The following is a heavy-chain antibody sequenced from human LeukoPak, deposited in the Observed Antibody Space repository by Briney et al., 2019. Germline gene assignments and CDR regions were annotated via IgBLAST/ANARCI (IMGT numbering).Heavy chain of an antibody. CDR3: ARDHCSGGSCYVDPGDYYYMDV. CDR2: INPSGGST. CDR1: GYTFTSYY. D-gene: IGHD2-15*01. Sequence: GASVKVSCKASGYTFTSYYMHWVRHAPGQGLVWMVIINPSGGSTSYAQKFQGRVTMTRDTSTSTVYMELSSLRSEDTAVYYRARDHCSGGSCYVDPGDYYYMDVWGKGTTVTVSS. V-gene: IGHV1-46*01. J-gene: IGHJ6*03.